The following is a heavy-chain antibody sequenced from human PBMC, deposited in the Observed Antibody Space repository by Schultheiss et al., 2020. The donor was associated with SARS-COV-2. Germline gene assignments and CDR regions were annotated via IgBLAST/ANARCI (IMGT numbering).Heavy chain of an antibody. V-gene: IGHV3-73*01. CDR2: IRSKGNNYAT. Sequence: GGSLRLSCAASGFTFSDSGMQWVRQASGKRLEWVGRIRSKGNNYATAYAASLKGRFTISRDDSKNTTYLQMSSLRPEDTAVYYCANWHWHYYNSTTWDSGAFTIWGQGTMVTVSS. J-gene: IGHJ3*02. CDR1: GFTFSDSG. D-gene: IGHD2/OR15-2a*01. CDR3: ANWHWHYYNSTTWDSGAFTI.